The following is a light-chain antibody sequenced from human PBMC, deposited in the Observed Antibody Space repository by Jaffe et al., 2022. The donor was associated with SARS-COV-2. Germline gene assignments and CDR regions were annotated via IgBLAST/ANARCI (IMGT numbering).Light chain of an antibody. Sequence: EIVMTQSPATLSVSPGERAILSCRASQSVSDNLAWYQQKPGQAPRLLIYGASTRATNIPARFSGSGSGTEFTLTINSLQSEDFAVYYCQQYNNWPPWTFGQGTKVEIK. CDR2: GAS. CDR1: QSVSDN. V-gene: IGKV3-15*01. J-gene: IGKJ1*01. CDR3: QQYNNWPPWT.